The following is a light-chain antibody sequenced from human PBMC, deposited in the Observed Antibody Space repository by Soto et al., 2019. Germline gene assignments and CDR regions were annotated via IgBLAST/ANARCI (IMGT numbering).Light chain of an antibody. CDR2: DAS. V-gene: IGKV3-11*01. CDR1: QSVGTY. CDR3: QQHSNWHTIT. J-gene: IGKJ5*01. Sequence: EIVLTQSPATLSLSPEERATLSCSASQSVGTYLAWYQQKPGQAHRLLIYDASNRAAGVPVSFSGTGSGIDLTLTISSVERDDFAVYYCQQHSNWHTITVGQGTRLEIK.